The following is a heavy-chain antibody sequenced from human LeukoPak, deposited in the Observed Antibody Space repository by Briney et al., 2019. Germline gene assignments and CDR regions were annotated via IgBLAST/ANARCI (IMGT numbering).Heavy chain of an antibody. V-gene: IGHV1-2*02. Sequence: ASVKVSCKSSGYTFTGYYMHWVRQPPGQGLEWVGWINPNSGGTNYARKFQGRVTMTRDTTISTAYMELSRLRSDDTAVYYCARGRRWNYRSQYYFDYWGQGTLVTVSS. CDR2: INPNSGGT. CDR1: GYTFTGYY. D-gene: IGHD1-7*01. J-gene: IGHJ4*02. CDR3: ARGRRWNYRSQYYFDY.